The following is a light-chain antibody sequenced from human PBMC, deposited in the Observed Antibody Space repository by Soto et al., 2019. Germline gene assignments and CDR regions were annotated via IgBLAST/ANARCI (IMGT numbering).Light chain of an antibody. CDR2: DAS. J-gene: IGKJ1*01. Sequence: EIVLTQSPSTLSLSPGERATLSCRASQSVSSYLAWHQQKPGQAPRLLIYDASNRATGIPARFSGSGSGTDLTITISSIEPEDFEVYYCKQRRNWNQKFGQGKKVDIK. V-gene: IGKV3-11*01. CDR3: KQRRNWNQK. CDR1: QSVSSY.